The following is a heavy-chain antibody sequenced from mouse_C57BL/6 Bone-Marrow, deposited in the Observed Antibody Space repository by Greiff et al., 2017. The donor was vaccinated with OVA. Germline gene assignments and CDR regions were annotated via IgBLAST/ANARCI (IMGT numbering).Heavy chain of an antibody. CDR1: GYTFTSYG. J-gene: IGHJ2*01. Sequence: VHLVESGAELARPGASVKLSCKASGYTFTSYGISWVKQRTGQGLEWIVEIYPRSGNTYYNEKFKGKATLTADKSSSTAYMELRSLTSEDSAVYFCARSSYGNLDYWGQGTTLTVSS. D-gene: IGHD2-1*01. CDR2: IYPRSGNT. CDR3: ARSSYGNLDY. V-gene: IGHV1-81*01.